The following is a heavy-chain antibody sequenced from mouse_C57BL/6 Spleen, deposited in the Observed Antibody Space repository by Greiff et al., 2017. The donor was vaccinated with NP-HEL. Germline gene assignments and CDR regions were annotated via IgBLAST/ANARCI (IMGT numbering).Heavy chain of an antibody. Sequence: VKLQESGPGLVAPSQSLSITCTVSGFSLTSYGVHWVRQPPGKGLEWLVVIWSDGSTTYNSALKSRLSISKDNSKSQVFLKMNSLQTDDTAMYYCARHGGSYYYAMDYWGQGTSVTVSS. CDR1: GFSLTSYG. J-gene: IGHJ4*01. CDR3: ARHGGSYYYAMDY. V-gene: IGHV2-6-1*01. CDR2: IWSDGST.